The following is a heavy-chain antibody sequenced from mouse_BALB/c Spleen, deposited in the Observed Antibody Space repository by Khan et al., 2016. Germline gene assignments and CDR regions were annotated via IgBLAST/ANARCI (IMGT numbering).Heavy chain of an antibody. Sequence: EVQLVESGGGLVQPGGSLKLSCAASGFDFSRYWMSWVRQAPGKGLEWIGEINPDTSTINYTPSLKDKFIISRDNAKNTQYRKMSDVGSEDTALDYCASTVWDLDVWGAGTTITVSA. CDR2: INPDTSTI. CDR3: ASTVWDLDV. CDR1: GFDFSRYW. V-gene: IGHV4-1*02. J-gene: IGHJ1*01.